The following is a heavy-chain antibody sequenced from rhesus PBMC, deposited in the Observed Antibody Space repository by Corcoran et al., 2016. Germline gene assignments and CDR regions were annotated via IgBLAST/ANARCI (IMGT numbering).Heavy chain of an antibody. V-gene: IGHV4S10*01. D-gene: IGHD1-20*01. J-gene: IGHJ4*01. Sequence: QVQLQESGPGVVKPSETLSLTCAVSGGSISDSYRWSWIRQPPGKGLELIGYIYGNSTSTNYNPSLKSLVTISNDTSKNQFSLKLSSVTAADTAVYYCARDGYSWNNAFEDWGQGVLVTVSS. CDR3: ARDGYSWNNAFED. CDR1: GGSISDSYR. CDR2: IYGNSTST.